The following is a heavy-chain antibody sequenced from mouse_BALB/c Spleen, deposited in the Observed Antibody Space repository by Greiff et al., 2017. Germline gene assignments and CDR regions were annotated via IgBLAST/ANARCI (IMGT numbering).Heavy chain of an antibody. D-gene: IGHD2-5*01. CDR3: ARGSNPLPWFAY. J-gene: IGHJ3*01. CDR1: GYTFTDYW. V-gene: IGHV1-69*01. Sequence: QVQLQQPGAELVMPGASVKMSCKASGYTFTDYWMHWVKQRPGQGLEWIGAIDTSDSYTSYNQKFKGKATLTVDESSSTAYMQLSSLTSEDSAVYYCARGSNPLPWFAYWGQGTLVTVSA. CDR2: IDTSDSYT.